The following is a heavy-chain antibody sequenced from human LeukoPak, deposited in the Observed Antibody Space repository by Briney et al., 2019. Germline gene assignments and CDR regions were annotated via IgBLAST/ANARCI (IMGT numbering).Heavy chain of an antibody. Sequence: PGGSLRLSCAASGFTLSSYGMNWVRQAPGKGLEWVSGISGGVGTTYYVDSVKGRFTISRDNAKNSLYLQMNSLRAEDPALYYCARSGSSWYGENNWFDPWGQGTLDTVSS. D-gene: IGHD6-13*01. V-gene: IGHV3-21*04. CDR3: ARSGSSWYGENNWFDP. CDR2: ISGGVGTT. J-gene: IGHJ5*02. CDR1: GFTLSSYG.